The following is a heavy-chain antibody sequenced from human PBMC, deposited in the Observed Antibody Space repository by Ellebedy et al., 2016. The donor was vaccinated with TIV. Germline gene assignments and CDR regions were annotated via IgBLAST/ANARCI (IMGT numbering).Heavy chain of an antibody. CDR2: ISGSGGST. Sequence: GESLKISCAASGFILSTNYMSWVRQAPGKGLEWVSGISGSGGSTYYADSVKGRFTISRDNSKNTLYLQMNSLRVEDTAVYYCARWPSGDAPLDYWGQGTLVTVSS. J-gene: IGHJ4*02. V-gene: IGHV3-23*01. D-gene: IGHD4-17*01. CDR1: GFILSTNY. CDR3: ARWPSGDAPLDY.